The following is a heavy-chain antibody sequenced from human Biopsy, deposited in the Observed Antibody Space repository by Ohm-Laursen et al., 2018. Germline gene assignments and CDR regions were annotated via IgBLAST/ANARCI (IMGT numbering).Heavy chain of an antibody. CDR3: ARGGNWNDWSFDY. J-gene: IGHJ4*02. V-gene: IGHV4-34*01. CDR2: MNHGGST. CDR1: GVSINTGGYY. Sequence: SETLSLTCTVSGVSINTGGYYWSWIRQPPGKGLEWIGEMNHGGSTNYNSSLKSRVTISVDTSKNQFSLKLNSVTAADTAVYYCARGGNWNDWSFDYWGQGTGVTVPS. D-gene: IGHD1-20*01.